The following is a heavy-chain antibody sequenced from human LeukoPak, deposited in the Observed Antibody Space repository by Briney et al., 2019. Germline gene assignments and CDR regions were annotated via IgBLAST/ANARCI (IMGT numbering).Heavy chain of an antibody. D-gene: IGHD3-22*01. CDR1: GGSISRYY. V-gene: IGHV4-34*01. CDR3: ARRPYYYDSSGYNARSQYFQH. J-gene: IGHJ1*01. CDR2: INHSGST. Sequence: PSETLPLTCTVSGGSISRYYWSWIRQPPGKGLEWIGEINHSGSTNYNPSLKSRVTISVDTSKNQFSLKLSSVTAADTAVYYCARRPYYYDSSGYNARSQYFQHWGQGTLVTVSS.